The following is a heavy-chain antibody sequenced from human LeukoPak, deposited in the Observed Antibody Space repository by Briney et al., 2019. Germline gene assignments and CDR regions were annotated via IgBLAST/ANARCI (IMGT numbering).Heavy chain of an antibody. CDR2: IGSSGGSI. D-gene: IGHD3-3*01. J-gene: IGHJ4*02. Sequence: GGSLRLSCAASGFTFNDYYMSWIRQAPGKGLEWISYIGSSGGSINYADSVKGRFTISRDNAKNSLSLQMNSLRAEDTAVYYCAKDSLPYYDFWSGYNIPLGYWGQGTLVTVSS. V-gene: IGHV3-11*01. CDR1: GFTFNDYY. CDR3: AKDSLPYYDFWSGYNIPLGY.